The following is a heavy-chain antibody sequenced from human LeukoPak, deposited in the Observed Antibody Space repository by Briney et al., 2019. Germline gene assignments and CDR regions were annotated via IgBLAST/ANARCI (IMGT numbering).Heavy chain of an antibody. Sequence: GGSLRLSCAASGFPFSSYWMHWVRQGPVRGLGWVSRIISAGSGTNYADSVKGRFTISRDNAKNTLYLQMNSLRAEDTAVYYCARGRSTNFLDVWGQGTTVTVSS. CDR3: ARGRSTNFLDV. CDR1: GFPFSSYW. CDR2: IISAGSGT. D-gene: IGHD2-2*01. J-gene: IGHJ6*02. V-gene: IGHV3-74*01.